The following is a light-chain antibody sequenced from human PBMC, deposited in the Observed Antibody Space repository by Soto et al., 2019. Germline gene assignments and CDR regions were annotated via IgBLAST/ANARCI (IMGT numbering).Light chain of an antibody. CDR1: QSVSSN. V-gene: IGKV3-20*01. CDR3: QQYGSSPTT. CDR2: GAS. J-gene: IGKJ1*01. Sequence: EIVMTNSPSALSVSPGEGATLSCRASQSVSSNLAWYQQKPGQAPRLLIYGASGRATGIPDRFSGSGSGTDFTLTISRLEPEDFAVYYCQQYGSSPTTFGHGTKVDIK.